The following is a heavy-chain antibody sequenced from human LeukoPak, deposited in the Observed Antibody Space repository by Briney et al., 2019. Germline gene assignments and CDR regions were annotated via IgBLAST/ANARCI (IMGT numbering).Heavy chain of an antibody. V-gene: IGHV1-2*02. D-gene: IGHD5-18*01. Sequence: AAVTVSFMSSVYTFTDYFMHWVRQARCQGLEWMGWINTKSGGKNYAQKFQDRVTMTRDTSITTAYMELSRMTSDDTAVYYCARSDHLQISYDYWGQGTLVTVSS. CDR3: ARSDHLQISYDY. J-gene: IGHJ4*02. CDR1: VYTFTDYF. CDR2: INTKSGGK.